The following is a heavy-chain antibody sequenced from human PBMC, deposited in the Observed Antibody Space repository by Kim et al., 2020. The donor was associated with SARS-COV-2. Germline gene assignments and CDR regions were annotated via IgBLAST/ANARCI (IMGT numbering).Heavy chain of an antibody. Sequence: SETLSLTCTVSGGSISSYYWSWIRQPPGKGLEWIGYIYYSGSTNYNPSLKSRVTISVDTSKNQFSLKLSSVTAADTAVYYCARDGGQYYYDSSGYSNYWYFDLWGRGTLVTVSS. CDR1: GGSISSYY. D-gene: IGHD3-22*01. V-gene: IGHV4-59*01. CDR3: ARDGGQYYYDSSGYSNYWYFDL. CDR2: IYYSGST. J-gene: IGHJ2*01.